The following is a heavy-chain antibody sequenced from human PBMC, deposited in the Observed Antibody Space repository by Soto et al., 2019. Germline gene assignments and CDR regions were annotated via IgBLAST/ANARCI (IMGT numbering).Heavy chain of an antibody. V-gene: IGHV1-2*04. CDR1: GYTFTGYY. D-gene: IGHD6-19*01. CDR2: INPNSGGT. J-gene: IGHJ4*02. CDR3: ARGDAAVAGSSPFDY. Sequence: ASVKVSCKASGYTFTGYYMHWVRQAPGQGLEWMGWINPNSGGTNYAQKFQGWVTMTRDTSISTAYMELSRLRSDDTAVYYCARGDAAVAGSSPFDYWGQGTLVTVSS.